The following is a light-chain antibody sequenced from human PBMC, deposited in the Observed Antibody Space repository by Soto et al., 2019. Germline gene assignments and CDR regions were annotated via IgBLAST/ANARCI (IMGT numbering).Light chain of an antibody. CDR3: QQYGSSPTWT. CDR2: GAS. V-gene: IGKV3-20*01. J-gene: IGKJ1*01. Sequence: EIVMTQSPATLSVSPGGGATLSCRASQSISGNLAWHQQRPGQAPRLLIYGASSRATGIPDRFTGSGSGTDFTLTISRLEPEDFAVFYCQQYGSSPTWTFGQGTKVDIK. CDR1: QSISGN.